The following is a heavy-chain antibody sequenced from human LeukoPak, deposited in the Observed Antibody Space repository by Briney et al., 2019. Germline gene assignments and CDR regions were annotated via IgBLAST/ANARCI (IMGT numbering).Heavy chain of an antibody. CDR3: AKDRDSSGWFDY. J-gene: IGHJ4*02. D-gene: IGHD6-19*01. CDR1: GFTFSTYG. CDR2: ISYDGSNK. Sequence: GRSLRLSCAASGFTFSTYGMHWVRQAPGKGLEWVAVISYDGSNKYYADSVKGRFTISRDNSKSTLYLQMNSLRAEDTAVYYCAKDRDSSGWFDYWDQGTLVTVSS. V-gene: IGHV3-30*18.